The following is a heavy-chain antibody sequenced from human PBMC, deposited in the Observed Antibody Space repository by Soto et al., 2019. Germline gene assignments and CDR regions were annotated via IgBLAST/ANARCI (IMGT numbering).Heavy chain of an antibody. CDR2: MYPGDSDT. J-gene: IGHJ4*02. D-gene: IGHD3-3*01. CDR3: ARLPRDCNKTSCYYADH. CDR1: GYDFNTNW. Sequence: GESLKISCRGSGYDFNTNWFGWVRQLPGRGLEWVGIMYPGDSDTRYNPSLQGHVTLSVDVTVSTAFLQWRSLETSDTGMYFCARLPRDCNKTSCYYADHWGQGTQVTVPS. V-gene: IGHV5-51*01.